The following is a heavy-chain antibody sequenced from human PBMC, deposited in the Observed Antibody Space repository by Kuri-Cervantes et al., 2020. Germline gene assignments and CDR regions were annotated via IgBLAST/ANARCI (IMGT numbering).Heavy chain of an antibody. D-gene: IGHD2-15*01. CDR2: ISASTTYI. CDR1: GFSVTGYR. J-gene: IGHJ3*02. V-gene: IGHV3-21*01. Sequence: GESLRLSCVAAGFSVTGYRMNWIRQAPGKGLEWVSLISASTTYIYYADSVRGRFTISRNNAKKSMYLQMNSLRAEDTAVYYCARGCSGGSCQDAFDIWGQGTMVTISS. CDR3: ARGCSGGSCQDAFDI.